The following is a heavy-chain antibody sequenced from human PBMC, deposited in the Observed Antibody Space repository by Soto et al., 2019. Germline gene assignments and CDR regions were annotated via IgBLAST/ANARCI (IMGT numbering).Heavy chain of an antibody. CDR3: ARRSSGWYFDY. Sequence: EVQLLESGGGLVQPGGSLRLSCAASGFTFSSYAMSWVRQAPGKGLEWVSAISGSGGSTYYADSVKGRFTISRDNSKNPLFLQMNSLRAEDTAVYYCARRSSGWYFDYWGQGTLVTVSS. V-gene: IGHV3-23*01. CDR1: GFTFSSYA. CDR2: ISGSGGST. J-gene: IGHJ4*02. D-gene: IGHD6-19*01.